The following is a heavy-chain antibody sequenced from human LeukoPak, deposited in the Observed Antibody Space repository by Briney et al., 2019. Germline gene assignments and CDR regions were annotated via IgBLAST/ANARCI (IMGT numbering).Heavy chain of an antibody. J-gene: IGHJ5*02. Sequence: SETLSLTCTVSGGSISSYYWSWIRQPPGKGLEWIGYIYYSGSTNYNPSLKSRVTISVDTSKNQFSLKLSSVTAADTAVYYCARDGGGWGSSWYFGGFDPWGQGTLVTVSS. CDR1: GGSISSYY. CDR2: IYYSGST. V-gene: IGHV4-59*12. D-gene: IGHD6-13*01. CDR3: ARDGGGWGSSWYFGGFDP.